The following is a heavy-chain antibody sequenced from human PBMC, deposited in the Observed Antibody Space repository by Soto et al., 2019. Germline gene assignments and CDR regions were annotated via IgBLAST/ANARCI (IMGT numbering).Heavy chain of an antibody. V-gene: IGHV4-38-2*01. J-gene: IGHJ4*02. CDR3: ARYSSSYFDY. CDR2: LYHSGIS. CDR1: GYSISSGYY. Sequence: SETLSLTCAVSGYSISSGYYWGWIRQPPGKGLEWIGYLYHSGISDYNPSLKSRVTISVDASKNQFSLKVRSVTAADTAVYYCARYSSSYFDYWGQGSRVTVSS. D-gene: IGHD6-6*01.